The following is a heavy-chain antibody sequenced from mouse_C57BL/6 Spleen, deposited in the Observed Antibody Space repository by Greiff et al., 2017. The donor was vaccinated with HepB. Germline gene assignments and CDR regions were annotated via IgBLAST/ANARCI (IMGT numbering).Heavy chain of an antibody. Sequence: VQLQQPGAELVMPGASVKLSCKASGYTFTSYWMHWVKQRPGQGLEWIGEIDPFDSYTNYNQKFKGKSTLTVDKSSSTAYMQLSSLTSEDSAVYYCARRLRQNFDYWGQGTTLTVSS. J-gene: IGHJ2*01. CDR2: IDPFDSYT. CDR3: ARRLRQNFDY. V-gene: IGHV1-69*01. D-gene: IGHD2-4*01. CDR1: GYTFTSYW.